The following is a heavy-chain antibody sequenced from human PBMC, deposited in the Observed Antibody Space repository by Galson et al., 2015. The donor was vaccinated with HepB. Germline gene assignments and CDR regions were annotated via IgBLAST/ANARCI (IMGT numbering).Heavy chain of an antibody. V-gene: IGHV3-15*01. J-gene: IGHJ6*02. D-gene: IGHD2-2*01. CDR3: TTDGDCSSASCYGSYYYNYGMDV. Sequence: SLRLSCAVSGLSFRNAWMSWVRQAPGKGLEWVGRIKSKTDGGTTDYAAPVKGRLTISRDDSKNMLYLQMNSLKTEDTAVYYCTTDGDCSSASCYGSYYYNYGMDVWGQGTTVTVSS. CDR2: IKSKTDGGTT. CDR1: GLSFRNAW.